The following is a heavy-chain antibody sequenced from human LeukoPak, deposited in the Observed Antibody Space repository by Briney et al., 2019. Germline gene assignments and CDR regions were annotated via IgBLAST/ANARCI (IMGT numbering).Heavy chain of an antibody. V-gene: IGHV4-59*10. CDR1: GGSFSGYY. CDR3: TTSSDIVVVPAAGGWFDP. Sequence: PSETLSLTCAVYGGSFSGYYWSWIRQPAGKGLEWIGRIDTSGNTNYKPSLKSRVTISVDTSKNQFSLKLGSVTAADTAVYYCTTSSDIVVVPAAGGWFDPWGQGTLVTVSS. J-gene: IGHJ5*02. CDR2: IDTSGNT. D-gene: IGHD2-2*01.